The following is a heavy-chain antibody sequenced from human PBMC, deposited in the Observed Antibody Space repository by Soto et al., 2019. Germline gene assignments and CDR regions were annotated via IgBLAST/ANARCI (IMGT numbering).Heavy chain of an antibody. Sequence: SVKVSCKASGGTFSTYTMSWVRQAPGQGLEWMGGIIPMFGTTTYAENFQGRVTITADESTSTAYMELTSLRSEDTAVYYCTRDLYYFDSSAYYGNNWFDPWGQGTRVTVSS. CDR3: TRDLYYFDSSAYYGNNWFDP. V-gene: IGHV1-69*13. CDR2: IIPMFGTT. J-gene: IGHJ5*02. CDR1: GGTFSTYT. D-gene: IGHD3-22*01.